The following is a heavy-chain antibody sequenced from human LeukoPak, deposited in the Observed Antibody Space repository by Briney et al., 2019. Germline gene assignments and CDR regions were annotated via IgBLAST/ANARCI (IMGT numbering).Heavy chain of an antibody. CDR3: ARGYCSSTSCYTNWFDP. CDR2: IYYSGST. J-gene: IGHJ5*02. Sequence: SETLSLTCTVSGGSISSYYWSWIRQPPGKGLEWIGYIYYSGSTNYNPSLKSRVTIPVDTSKNQFSLKLSSVTAADTAVYYCARGYCSSTSCYTNWFDPWGQGTLVTVSS. D-gene: IGHD2-2*02. V-gene: IGHV4-59*12. CDR1: GGSISSYY.